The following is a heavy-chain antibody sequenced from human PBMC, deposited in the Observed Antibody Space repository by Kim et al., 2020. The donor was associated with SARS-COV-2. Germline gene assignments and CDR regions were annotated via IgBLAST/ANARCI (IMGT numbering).Heavy chain of an antibody. CDR3: AREGPDYYGSGSHAFDI. D-gene: IGHD3-10*01. CDR2: MNPNSGNT. CDR1: GYTFTSYD. J-gene: IGHJ3*02. V-gene: IGHV1-8*01. Sequence: ASVKVSCKASGYTFTSYDINWVRQATGQGLEWMGWMNPNSGNTGYAQKFQGRVTMTRNTSISTAYMELSSLRSEDTAVYYCAREGPDYYGSGSHAFDIWGQGTMVTVSS.